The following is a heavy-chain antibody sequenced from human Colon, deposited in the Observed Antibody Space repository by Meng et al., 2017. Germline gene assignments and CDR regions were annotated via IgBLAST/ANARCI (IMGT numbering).Heavy chain of an antibody. V-gene: IGHV3-23*01. J-gene: IGHJ3*02. D-gene: IGHD4-17*01. CDR3: AKPTAVKNYGAPLDAFHI. Sequence: GGSLRLSCVASGFTFSSYVMSWVRQAPGKGLEWVSGISTNGGRRYYADSVKGRFTISRDNSKNMLSLQMTSLRAEDPALYYCAKPTAVKNYGAPLDAFHIWGQGTMVTVSS. CDR1: GFTFSSYV. CDR2: ISTNGGRR.